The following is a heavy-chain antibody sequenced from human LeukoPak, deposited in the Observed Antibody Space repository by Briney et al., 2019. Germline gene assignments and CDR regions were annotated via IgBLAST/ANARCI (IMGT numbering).Heavy chain of an antibody. Sequence: PGGSLRLSCAASGFIFSDYWMHWVRQTPGKGLVWVSRIRSDGADIQYADSVRGRFTISRDNAKSTLYLQMNSLRTEDTAVYFCVRNMVRGIVYFDFWGQGTLVTVSS. CDR1: GFIFSDYW. CDR2: IRSDGADI. J-gene: IGHJ4*02. CDR3: VRNMVRGIVYFDF. D-gene: IGHD3-10*01. V-gene: IGHV3-74*03.